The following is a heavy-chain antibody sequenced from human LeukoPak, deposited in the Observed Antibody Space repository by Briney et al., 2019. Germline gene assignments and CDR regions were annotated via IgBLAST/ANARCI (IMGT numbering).Heavy chain of an antibody. J-gene: IGHJ4*02. Sequence: GGSLRLSCVASGFTLRKYWMHWVRQAPGKGPVWVSRINPEGSRIDYADSVRGRFTISRDSVKNTLYLQMNSLRAEDTAMYYCSRDFVGADDYWGQGTLVTVSS. CDR3: SRDFVGADDY. CDR2: INPEGSRI. D-gene: IGHD1-26*01. V-gene: IGHV3-74*01. CDR1: GFTLRKYW.